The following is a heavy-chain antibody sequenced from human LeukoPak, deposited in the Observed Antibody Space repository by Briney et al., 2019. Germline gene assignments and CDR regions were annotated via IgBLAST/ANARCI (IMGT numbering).Heavy chain of an antibody. D-gene: IGHD3-10*01. CDR3: ARGYYYGSGSWGDYFDY. Sequence: GASVKVSCKASGYTFTSYAMHWVRQAPGQRLEWMGWINAGNGNTKYSQKFQGRVTITRDTSASTAYMELSSLRSEDTAVYYCARGYYYGSGSWGDYFDYWGQGTLVTVSS. CDR2: INAGNGNT. V-gene: IGHV1-3*01. CDR1: GYTFTSYA. J-gene: IGHJ4*02.